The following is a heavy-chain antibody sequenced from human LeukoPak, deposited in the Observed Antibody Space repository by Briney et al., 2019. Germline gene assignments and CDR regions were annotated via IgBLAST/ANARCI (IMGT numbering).Heavy chain of an antibody. J-gene: IGHJ3*02. CDR1: GFTFSSYS. V-gene: IGHV3-21*01. CDR2: ISSSSSYI. D-gene: IGHD3-10*01. Sequence: PGGSLRLSCAASGFTFSSYSMNWVRQAPGKGLEWVSSISSSSSYIYYADSVKGRFTISRDNAKNSLYLQMTSLSVEDTAIYYCAREGTGGFDMWGQGTMVSVSP. CDR3: AREGTGGFDM.